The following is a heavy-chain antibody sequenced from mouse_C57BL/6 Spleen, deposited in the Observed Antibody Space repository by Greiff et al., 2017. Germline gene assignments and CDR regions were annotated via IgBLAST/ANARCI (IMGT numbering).Heavy chain of an antibody. CDR2: INPNNGGN. CDR3: ARYYQDGAMDY. Sequence: VQLQQSGPELVKPGASVTIPCKASGYTFTDYNMDWVKQSHGKSLEWIGDINPNNGGNNYNQKFKGKATLTVDRSSSTAYMELRSLTSEDTAVYYWARYYQDGAMDYWGQGTSVTVSS. D-gene: IGHD1-1*01. CDR1: GYTFTDYN. V-gene: IGHV1-18*01. J-gene: IGHJ4*01.